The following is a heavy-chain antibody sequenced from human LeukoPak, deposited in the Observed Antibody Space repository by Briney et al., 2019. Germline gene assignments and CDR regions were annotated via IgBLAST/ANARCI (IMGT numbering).Heavy chain of an antibody. CDR1: GFSFSTYA. CDR2: VNGNGGST. D-gene: IGHD3-16*02. Sequence: GGSLRLSCAASGFSFSTYAMSWVRQAPGKGLEWVSGVNGNGGSTSYADSVKGRFTIFRDNSKNTVYLQVNSQRVEDTAVYYCAKSLYGGCDYWGQGTVVTVSS. V-gene: IGHV3-23*01. CDR3: AKSLYGGCDY. J-gene: IGHJ4*02.